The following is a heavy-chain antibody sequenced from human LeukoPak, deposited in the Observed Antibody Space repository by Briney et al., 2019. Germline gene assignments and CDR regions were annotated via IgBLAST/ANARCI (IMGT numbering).Heavy chain of an antibody. CDR3: ARVRLGYCSSTSCSGWFDP. CDR2: IYSSGST. D-gene: IGHD2-2*01. Sequence: SETLSLTCSVSGGSISNYYWSWIRQPPGKGLEWIGYIYSSGSTNYNPSLKSRVTISVDKSKNQFSLKLSSVTAADTAVYYCARVRLGYCSSTSCSGWFDPWGQGTLVTVSS. J-gene: IGHJ5*02. V-gene: IGHV4-59*12. CDR1: GGSISNYY.